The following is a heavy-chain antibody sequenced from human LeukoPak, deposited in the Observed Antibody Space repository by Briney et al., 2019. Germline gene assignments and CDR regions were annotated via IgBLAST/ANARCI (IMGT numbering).Heavy chain of an antibody. CDR1: GYTFTSYY. D-gene: IGHD3-22*01. CDR2: INPSGGST. CDR3: ARDGAGDYDSSGYYYSKPQGGAFDI. V-gene: IGHV1-46*01. J-gene: IGHJ3*02. Sequence: APVKVSCKASGYTFTSYYMHWVRQAPGQGLEWMGIINPSGGSTSYAQKFQGRVTMTRDMSTSTVYMELSSLRSEDTAVYYCARDGAGDYDSSGYYYSKPQGGAFDIWGQGTMVTVSS.